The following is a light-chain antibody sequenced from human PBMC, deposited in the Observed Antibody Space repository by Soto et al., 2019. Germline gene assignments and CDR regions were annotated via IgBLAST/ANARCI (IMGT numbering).Light chain of an antibody. CDR3: QQYNNWPRT. CDR2: GAS. V-gene: IGKV3-15*01. J-gene: IGKJ1*01. CDR1: QSVSSN. Sequence: EIVMTQSPATLAVSPGERATLSWRASQSVSSNLAWYQQKPGQAPRLLIHGASTRATGIPARFSGSGSGTEFSLTISSLQSEDFTVYYCQQYNNWPRTFGQGTKVEIK.